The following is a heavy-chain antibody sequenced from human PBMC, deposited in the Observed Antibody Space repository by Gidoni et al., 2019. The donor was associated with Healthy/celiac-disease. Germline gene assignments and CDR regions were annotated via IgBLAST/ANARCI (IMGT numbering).Heavy chain of an antibody. V-gene: IGHV1-2*04. J-gene: IGHJ3*02. CDR1: GYTFTGYY. CDR3: ARRLVLGAFDI. Sequence: VQLVQSVAEVQKPWSSVQVSCKASGYTFTGYYMHWVRQAPGQGLEWMGWINPNSGGTNYAQKFQGWVTMTRDTSISTADMELSRLRSDDTAVYYCARRLVLGAFDIWGQGTMVTVSS. CDR2: INPNSGGT. D-gene: IGHD6-19*01.